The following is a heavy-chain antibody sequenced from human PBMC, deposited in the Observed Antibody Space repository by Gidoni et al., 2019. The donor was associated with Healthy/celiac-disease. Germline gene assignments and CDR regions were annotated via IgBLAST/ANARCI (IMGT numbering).Heavy chain of an antibody. J-gene: IGHJ4*02. V-gene: IGHV3-49*04. CDR2: IRSKAYGGTT. CDR1: GFTFGDYA. Sequence: EVQLVESGGGLVQPGRSLRLACTASGFTFGDYAMSWVRQAPGKGLEWVGFIRSKAYGGTTEYAAAVKGRFTISRDDSKSIAYLQMNSLKTEDTAVYYCTRARGFGELHYFDYWGQGTLVTVSS. CDR3: TRARGFGELHYFDY. D-gene: IGHD3-10*01.